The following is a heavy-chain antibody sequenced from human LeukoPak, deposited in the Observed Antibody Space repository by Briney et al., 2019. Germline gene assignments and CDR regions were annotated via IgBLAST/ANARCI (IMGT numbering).Heavy chain of an antibody. J-gene: IGHJ4*02. CDR2: INHSGST. CDR1: GGSFSGYY. V-gene: IGHV4-34*01. CDR3: ARFGGIAAAGRDY. D-gene: IGHD6-13*01. Sequence: PSETLSLTCAVYGGSFSGYYWSWIRQPPGKGLEWIGEINHSGSTNYNPSLKSRVTISVDTSKNQFSLKLSSVTAADTAVYYCARFGGIAAAGRDYWGQGTLVTVSS.